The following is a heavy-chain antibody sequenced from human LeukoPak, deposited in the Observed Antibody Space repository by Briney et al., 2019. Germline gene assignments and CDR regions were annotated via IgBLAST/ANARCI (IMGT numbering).Heavy chain of an antibody. Sequence: SETLSLTCTVSGGSVSSGSYYWSWIRQPPGKGLEWIGYIYYSGSTNYNPSLKSRVTISVDTSKNQFSLKLSSVTAADTAVYYCARGGRTGTKLDPWGQGTLVTVSS. CDR3: ARGGRTGTKLDP. CDR2: IYYSGST. J-gene: IGHJ5*02. D-gene: IGHD1-7*01. CDR1: GGSVSSGSYY. V-gene: IGHV4-61*01.